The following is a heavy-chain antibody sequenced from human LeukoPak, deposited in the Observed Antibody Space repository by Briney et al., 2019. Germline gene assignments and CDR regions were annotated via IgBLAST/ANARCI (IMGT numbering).Heavy chain of an antibody. D-gene: IGHD3-16*02. Sequence: GGSLRLSCEASGFRFSYFWMSWVRQAPGKGLEWVANINEDGSQKYYVDSVKGRFTISRDNAKNSLYLQMNSLRAEDTAVYYCAREGNYDYVWGSYSFWGQGTLVTVSS. J-gene: IGHJ4*02. V-gene: IGHV3-7*03. CDR3: AREGNYDYVWGSYSF. CDR1: GFRFSYFW. CDR2: INEDGSQK.